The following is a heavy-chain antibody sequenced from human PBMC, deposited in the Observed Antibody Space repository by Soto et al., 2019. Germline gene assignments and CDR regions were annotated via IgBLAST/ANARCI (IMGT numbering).Heavy chain of an antibody. Sequence: PGGSLRLSCAASGFTFSSYAMSWVRQAPGKGLERVSAISGSGGSTYYADSVKGRFTISRDNSKNTLYLQMNSLRAEDTAVYYCAKDRYCISTSCPGYYYYGMDVWGQGTTVTVSS. J-gene: IGHJ6*02. D-gene: IGHD2-2*01. V-gene: IGHV3-23*01. CDR1: GFTFSSYA. CDR2: ISGSGGST. CDR3: AKDRYCISTSCPGYYYYGMDV.